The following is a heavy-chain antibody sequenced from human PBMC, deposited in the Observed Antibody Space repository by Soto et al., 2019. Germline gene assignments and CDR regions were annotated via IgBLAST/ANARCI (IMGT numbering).Heavy chain of an antibody. CDR3: GRGEVPIGMDV. CDR2: IIPIFGTA. J-gene: IGHJ6*02. CDR1: GGTFSSYA. V-gene: IGHV1-69*13. Sequence: VASVKVSCKASGGTFSSYAISWVRQAPGQGLEWMGGIIPIFGTANYAQKFQGRVTITADESTSTAYMELSSLRSEDTAVYYCGRGEVPIGMDVWGQGTTVTVSS.